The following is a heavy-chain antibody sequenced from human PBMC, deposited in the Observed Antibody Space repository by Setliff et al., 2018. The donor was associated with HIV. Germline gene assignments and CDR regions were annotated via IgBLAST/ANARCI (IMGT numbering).Heavy chain of an antibody. D-gene: IGHD6-13*01. Sequence: SVKVSCKASGGTLSNYAVNWVRQAPGGGLEWMGEIIPMFHRTQYAQRFQGRVTFTTDESTKIAYMDMSSLRSDDTGIYYCARGRMAAAGMFIPRALDYWGRGTLVTVSS. CDR2: IIPMFHRT. V-gene: IGHV1-69*05. J-gene: IGHJ4*03. CDR1: GGTLSNYA. CDR3: ARGRMAAAGMFIPRALDY.